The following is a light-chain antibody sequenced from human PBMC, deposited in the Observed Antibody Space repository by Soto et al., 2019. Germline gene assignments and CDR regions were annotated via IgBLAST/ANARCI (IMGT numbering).Light chain of an antibody. V-gene: IGLV1-44*01. Sequence: QSVLTQPPSASGTPGQRVTVSCSGSSPNIGSNTVNWYQQLPGTAPKLLMYSNSERPSGVPDRFSGSKSGTSASLAISGPQSGDEADYYCAAWDESLNGPVFGGGTKLTVL. CDR1: SPNIGSNT. J-gene: IGLJ3*02. CDR2: SNS. CDR3: AAWDESLNGPV.